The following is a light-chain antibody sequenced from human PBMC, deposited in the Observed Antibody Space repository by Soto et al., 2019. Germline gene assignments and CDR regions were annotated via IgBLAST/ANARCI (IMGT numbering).Light chain of an antibody. Sequence: EIVLTQSPATLSVSPGERATLSCMASHSVSSNLAWYQQGPGQAPRLLISGASTRATGIPARFSGSGSGTEFTLTITSLQPDDSATYYCQHYSLYSPWTFGQGTKVDIK. V-gene: IGKV3-15*01. CDR2: GAS. CDR1: HSVSSN. J-gene: IGKJ1*01. CDR3: QHYSLYSPWT.